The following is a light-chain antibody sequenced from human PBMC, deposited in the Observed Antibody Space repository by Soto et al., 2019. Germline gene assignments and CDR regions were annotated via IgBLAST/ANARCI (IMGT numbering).Light chain of an antibody. CDR1: QSVSSY. J-gene: IGKJ5*01. V-gene: IGKV3-11*01. Sequence: EIVLTQSPSTLSLSPGERATLSCRASQSVSSYLGWYQQKPGQAPRLLIYDASNRATGIPARFSASGSGTDFTLTISSLEPEDFAVYYCQHRSNWPSFGQGTRLEIK. CDR3: QHRSNWPS. CDR2: DAS.